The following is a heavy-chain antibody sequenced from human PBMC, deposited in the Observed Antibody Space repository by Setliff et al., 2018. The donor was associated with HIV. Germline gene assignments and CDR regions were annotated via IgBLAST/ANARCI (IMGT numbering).Heavy chain of an antibody. CDR2: IIPIFGTT. CDR3: ARAVVPTYYDVLTGYVYYMDV. V-gene: IGHV1-69*13. CDR1: GYSLSTYA. J-gene: IGHJ6*03. Sequence: GASVKVSCKASGYSLSTYAISWVRQAPGQGLEWMGGIIPIFGTTNYAQMFQGRVTMTADESTSTAYMELSSLRSEDTAVYYCARAVVPTYYDVLTGYVYYMDVWGKGTTVTVSS. D-gene: IGHD3-9*01.